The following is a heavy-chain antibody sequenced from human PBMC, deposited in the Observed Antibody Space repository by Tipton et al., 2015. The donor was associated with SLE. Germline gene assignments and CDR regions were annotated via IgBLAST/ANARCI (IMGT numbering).Heavy chain of an antibody. CDR1: GFTFSTYT. J-gene: IGHJ4*02. CDR2: ISFDGSDE. Sequence: SLRLSCVASGFTFSTYTLHWVRQAPGKGLEWVALISFDGSDEYADSAKGRFTISRDNSKNTLYLQMNSLRAEDTAVYYCARTKGSFSFDYWGQGTLVTVPS. CDR3: ARTKGSFSFDY. V-gene: IGHV3-30*14. D-gene: IGHD3-10*01.